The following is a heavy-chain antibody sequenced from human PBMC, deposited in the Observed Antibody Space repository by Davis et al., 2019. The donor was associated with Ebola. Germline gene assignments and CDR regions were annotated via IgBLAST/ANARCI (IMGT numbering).Heavy chain of an antibody. J-gene: IGHJ4*02. D-gene: IGHD5-18*01. CDR2: ISDSGSTT. CDR1: GSTFNKFQ. CDR3: VPGTWI. Sequence: GESLKISCPASGSTFNKFQMNWVRQAPGKGLEWVSYISDSGSTTYYTDSVKGRFTISRDNAKNSLYLQMNSLRAEDTAVYYCVPGTWIRGQGTLVTVSS. V-gene: IGHV3-48*03.